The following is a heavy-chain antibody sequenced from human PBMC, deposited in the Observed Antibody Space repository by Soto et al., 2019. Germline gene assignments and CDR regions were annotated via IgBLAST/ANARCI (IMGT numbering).Heavy chain of an antibody. J-gene: IGHJ4*02. CDR1: GFTFSLYG. V-gene: IGHV3-21*01. CDR3: LRSRATDSRPDY. Sequence: PGGSLRLSCAGSGFTFSLYGMIWVRQAPGKGLQWVASISSESRFIYYADSVRGRFSISRDDAKNSVFLQMNSLRAEDTALYFCLRSRATDSRPDYWGQGTLVTVSS. CDR2: ISSESRFI. D-gene: IGHD3-22*01.